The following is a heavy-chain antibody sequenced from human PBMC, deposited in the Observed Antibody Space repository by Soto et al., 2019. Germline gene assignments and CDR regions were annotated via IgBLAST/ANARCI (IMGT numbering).Heavy chain of an antibody. Sequence: EVQLVESGGGLVQPGGSLRLSCAASGFTFSSYWMHWVRQAPGKGLVWVSRINSDGSSTSYADSVKGRFTISRDNAKNTLYLQMNSLRAEDTAVYYCARGRYCSSTSCYTEWFDPWGQGTLVTVS. V-gene: IGHV3-74*01. CDR1: GFTFSSYW. J-gene: IGHJ5*02. D-gene: IGHD2-2*02. CDR2: INSDGSST. CDR3: ARGRYCSSTSCYTEWFDP.